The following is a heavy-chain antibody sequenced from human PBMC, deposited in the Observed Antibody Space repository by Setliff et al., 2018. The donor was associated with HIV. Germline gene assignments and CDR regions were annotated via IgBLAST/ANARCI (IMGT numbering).Heavy chain of an antibody. V-gene: IGHV1-69*05. CDR1: GGSFSSYA. Sequence: SVKVSCKASGGSFSSYAITWVRQAPGQGLEWMGGLIPIYGTANYAQKFQGRVTITTDESTSTAYMELSSLGSEDTAVYYCARDQTPLDAFDIWGQGTMVTVSS. CDR2: LIPIYGTA. J-gene: IGHJ3*02. CDR3: ARDQTPLDAFDI. D-gene: IGHD2-15*01.